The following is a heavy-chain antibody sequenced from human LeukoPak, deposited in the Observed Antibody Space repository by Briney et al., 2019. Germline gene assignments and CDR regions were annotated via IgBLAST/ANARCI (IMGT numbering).Heavy chain of an antibody. CDR2: ISGSGGST. CDR1: GFTFDDYA. Sequence: GGSLRLSCAASGFTFDDYAMSWVRQAPGKGLEWVSAISGSGGSTYYADSVKGRFTISRDNSKNTLYLQMNSLRAEDTAVYYCANLYQSYSNNWFDPWGQGTLVTVSS. V-gene: IGHV3-23*01. D-gene: IGHD3-10*01. J-gene: IGHJ5*02. CDR3: ANLYQSYSNNWFDP.